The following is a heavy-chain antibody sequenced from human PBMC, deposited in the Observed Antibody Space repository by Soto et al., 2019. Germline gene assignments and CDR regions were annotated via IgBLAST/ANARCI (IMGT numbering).Heavy chain of an antibody. Sequence: EVQLVESGGGLVQPGGSLRLSCAASGFSFSSYTMNWVRQAPGKGLEWLAYISSPSTTMYYADSVKGRFTISRDNAENSLFLQMTSLRDEDTAVYYCATPFGVYWFSLAYWGQGNLVTVSS. CDR2: ISSPSTTM. V-gene: IGHV3-48*02. CDR3: ATPFGVYWFSLAY. J-gene: IGHJ4*02. D-gene: IGHD4-17*01. CDR1: GFSFSSYT.